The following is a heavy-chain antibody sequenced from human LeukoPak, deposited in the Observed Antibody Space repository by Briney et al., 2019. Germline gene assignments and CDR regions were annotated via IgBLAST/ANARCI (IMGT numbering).Heavy chain of an antibody. D-gene: IGHD3-10*01. CDR1: GGSISSNHW. V-gene: IGHV4-4*02. J-gene: IGHJ3*02. CDR2: IFHTGST. Sequence: SETLSLTCDVSGGSISSNHWWSWVRQPPGKGLEWLGEIFHTGSTYYNPSLKSRVTISVDTSKNQFSLKLSSVTAADTAVYYCARQEYYGSGRVVLHTFDIWGQGTMVTVSS. CDR3: ARQEYYGSGRVVLHTFDI.